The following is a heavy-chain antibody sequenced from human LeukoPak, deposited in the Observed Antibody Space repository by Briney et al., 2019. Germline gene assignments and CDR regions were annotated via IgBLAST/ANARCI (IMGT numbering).Heavy chain of an antibody. Sequence: PSETLSLTCTVSGGSISSYYWAWIRQPPGKGLEWIGSIYYSGSAYYNPSLKSRVSISVDTSKNQVSLKVSSVTAADTAVYYCARQGEVVAEYFFDYWGQGTLVTVSS. J-gene: IGHJ4*02. CDR3: ARQGEVVAEYFFDY. CDR1: GGSISSYY. CDR2: IYYSGSA. D-gene: IGHD3-22*01. V-gene: IGHV4-39*01.